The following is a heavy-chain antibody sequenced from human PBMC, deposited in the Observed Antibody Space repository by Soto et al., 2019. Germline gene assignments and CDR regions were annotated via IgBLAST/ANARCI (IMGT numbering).Heavy chain of an antibody. CDR2: ISYDGGLQ. CDR1: GFTFTSYG. V-gene: IGHV3-30*03. J-gene: IGHJ4*02. Sequence: QAHLVESGGGVVQPGRSLRLSCAASGFTFTSYGMHWVRQAPGTRLEWVAVISYDGGLQHYADSVKGRFTISRDNSKNMVLLQMSSLRAEDTVVYYCVSDRGYGHASVPYSWGQGTLVSVSS. CDR3: VSDRGYGHASVPYS. D-gene: IGHD3-10*01.